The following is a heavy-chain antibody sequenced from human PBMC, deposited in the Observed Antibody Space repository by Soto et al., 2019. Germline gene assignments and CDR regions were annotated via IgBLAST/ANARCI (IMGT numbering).Heavy chain of an antibody. Sequence: QVHLQESGPGLVKPSETLSLTCTVSGGAISTYYWTWIRQPAGRGLEWIGRIYSSGSTKYNPSLRSRAPMSLDTSNNQFPLRLTSVPAADTAVYYGARGQRFSDWFDPWGQGPLVTVSS. CDR3: ARGQRFSDWFDP. D-gene: IGHD3-3*01. J-gene: IGHJ5*02. V-gene: IGHV4-4*07. CDR2: IYSSGST. CDR1: GGAISTYY.